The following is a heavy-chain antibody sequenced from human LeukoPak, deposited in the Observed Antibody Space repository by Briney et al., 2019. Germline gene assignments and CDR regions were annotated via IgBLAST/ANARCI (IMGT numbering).Heavy chain of an antibody. V-gene: IGHV3-11*01. Sequence: PGGSLRLSCAASGFTFSDYYMSWIRQAPGRGLEWVSYISSSGSTIYYADSVKGRFTISRDNAKNSLYLQMNSLRAEDTAVYYCARAWKYYGSGSCFDYWGQGTLVTVSS. CDR2: ISSSGSTI. J-gene: IGHJ4*02. CDR1: GFTFSDYY. D-gene: IGHD3-10*01. CDR3: ARAWKYYGSGSCFDY.